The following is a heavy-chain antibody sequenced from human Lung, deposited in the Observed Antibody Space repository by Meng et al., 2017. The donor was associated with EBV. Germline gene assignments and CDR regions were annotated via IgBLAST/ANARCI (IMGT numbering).Heavy chain of an antibody. J-gene: IGHJ4*02. D-gene: IGHD4-23*01. CDR3: TRWSYGGTAY. CDR1: GFTFSNAW. Sequence: EVQVVESGGGLVKPGGSLRLSCAASGFTFSNAWMNWVRQAPGKGLEWVGRIRSNTDDGPIDCAAPVKGRFSISRDDSKDTLHLQMNSLKTEDTAMYYCTRWSYGGTAYWGQGTLVTVSS. CDR2: IRSNTDDGPI. V-gene: IGHV3-15*01.